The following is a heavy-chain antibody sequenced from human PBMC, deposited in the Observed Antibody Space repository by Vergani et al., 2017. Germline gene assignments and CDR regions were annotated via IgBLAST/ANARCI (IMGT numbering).Heavy chain of an antibody. J-gene: IGHJ4*02. CDR1: GGSISSYY. Sequence: QVQLQESGPGLVKPSETLSLTCTVSGGSISSYYWSWIRQPPGKGLEWIGYIYYSGSTNYNPSLKSRVTISVDTSKNQFSLKLSSVTAADTAVYYCVRSVGSGSYDDYWGQGTLVTVSS. CDR2: IYYSGST. V-gene: IGHV4-59*01. D-gene: IGHD3-10*01. CDR3: VRSVGSGSYDDY.